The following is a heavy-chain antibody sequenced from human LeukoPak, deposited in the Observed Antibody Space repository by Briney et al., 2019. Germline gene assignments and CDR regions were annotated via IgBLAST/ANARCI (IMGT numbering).Heavy chain of an antibody. J-gene: IGHJ6*03. CDR2: IYYSGST. Sequence: PSENLSLTCTVSGGSISSYYWSWIRQPPGKGLEWIGYIYYSGSTNYNPSLKRRVTISVDTSKNQFSLKLSSVTAADTAVYYCARHDYYYYYMDVWGKGTTVTISS. V-gene: IGHV4-59*01. CDR3: ARHDYYYYYMDV. CDR1: GGSISSYY.